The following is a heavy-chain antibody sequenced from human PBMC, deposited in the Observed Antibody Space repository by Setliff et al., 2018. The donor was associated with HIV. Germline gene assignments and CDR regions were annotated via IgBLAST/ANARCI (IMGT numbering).Heavy chain of an antibody. Sequence: TSETLSLTCTVSGPSINIHYWSWIRQSPGKGFEWIGYIYSTGSTNYNPSLQSRVTISMVASRNQFSLKVTSVTAADTAVYYCAKGAGFYGDYTFDHWGQGRQVTSPQ. D-gene: IGHD4-17*01. CDR1: GPSINIHY. CDR3: AKGAGFYGDYTFDH. J-gene: IGHJ4*02. CDR2: IYSTGST. V-gene: IGHV4-59*11.